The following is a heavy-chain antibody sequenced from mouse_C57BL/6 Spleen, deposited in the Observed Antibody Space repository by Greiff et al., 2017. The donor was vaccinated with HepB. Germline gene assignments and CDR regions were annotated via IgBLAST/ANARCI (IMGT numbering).Heavy chain of an antibody. D-gene: IGHD1-1*01. CDR3: ARILITTESYFDY. CDR1: GYAFSSYW. J-gene: IGHJ2*01. V-gene: IGHV1-82*01. CDR2: IDPGDGDT. Sequence: VQLQQSGPELVKPGASVKISCKASGYAFSSYWMNWVKQRPGKGLEWIGRIDPGDGDTNYNGKFKGKATMTADKSSSTAYMQLSSLTSEDSAVYFCARILITTESYFDYWGQGTTLTVSS.